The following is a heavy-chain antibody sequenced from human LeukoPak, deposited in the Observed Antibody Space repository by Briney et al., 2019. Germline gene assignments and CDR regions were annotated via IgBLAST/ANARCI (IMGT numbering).Heavy chain of an antibody. CDR3: ARRGIAYCGGDCYSGAFDI. V-gene: IGHV4-39*01. CDR2: IYYSGST. Sequence: SETLSLTCTVSGGSISSSSYYWGWIRQPPGKGLEWIGSIYYSGSTYYNPSLKSRVTISVDTSKNQFSLKLSSVTAADTAVCYCARRGIAYCGGDCYSGAFDIWGQGTMVTVSS. J-gene: IGHJ3*02. CDR1: GGSISSSSYY. D-gene: IGHD2-21*02.